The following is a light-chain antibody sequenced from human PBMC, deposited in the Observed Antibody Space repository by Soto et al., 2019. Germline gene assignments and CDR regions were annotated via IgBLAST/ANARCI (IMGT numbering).Light chain of an antibody. J-gene: IGKJ1*01. V-gene: IGKV1-5*01. CDR3: QQYSGPRT. CDR1: QNINYW. Sequence: DIQMTQSPSTLSASVGDRVTITCQASQNINYWLAWYQQKLGSPPKLLIYDASNLGHGVPSRFSGGGSGTHFTFHISSLRPDDVATYYCQQYSGPRTFGQGTKV. CDR2: DAS.